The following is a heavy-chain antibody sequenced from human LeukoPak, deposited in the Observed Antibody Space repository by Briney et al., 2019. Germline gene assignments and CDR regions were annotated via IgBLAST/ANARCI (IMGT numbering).Heavy chain of an antibody. CDR1: GFTFSSYA. V-gene: IGHV3-30-3*01. CDR3: ARDSEDDHIAAAGY. J-gene: IGHJ4*02. D-gene: IGHD6-13*01. Sequence: PGGSLRLSCAASGFTFSSYAMHWVRQAPGKGLGWVAVISYDGSNKYYADSVKGRFTISRDNSKNTLYLQMNSLRAEDTAVYYCARDSEDDHIAAAGYWGQGTLVTVSS. CDR2: ISYDGSNK.